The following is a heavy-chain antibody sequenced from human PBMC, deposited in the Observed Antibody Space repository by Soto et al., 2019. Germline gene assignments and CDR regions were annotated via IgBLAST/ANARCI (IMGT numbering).Heavy chain of an antibody. CDR1: GFTFSSYA. Sequence: GESLKISCAASGFTFSSYAMSWVRQAPGKGLEWVSAISGSGGSTYYADSVKGRFTISRDNSKNTLYLQMNSLRAEDTAVYYCAKDRAFLRFLECCDAFDIWGQGTMVTVSS. D-gene: IGHD3-3*01. CDR2: ISGSGGST. CDR3: AKDRAFLRFLECCDAFDI. J-gene: IGHJ3*02. V-gene: IGHV3-23*01.